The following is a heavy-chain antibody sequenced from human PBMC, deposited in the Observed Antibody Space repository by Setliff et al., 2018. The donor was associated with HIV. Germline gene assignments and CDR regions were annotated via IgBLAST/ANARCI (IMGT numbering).Heavy chain of an antibody. V-gene: IGHV3-23*01. CDR2: ISDGGGGT. J-gene: IGHJ3*02. Sequence: GGSLRLSCAASGFTFNNYAMIWVRQAPGKWLEWVSAISDGGGGTDYADSVKGRFTISRDHAKNSLYLQMNSLRAEDTAIYYCARDTAYFFDIWGQGTMVTVSS. CDR1: GFTFNNYA. D-gene: IGHD1-26*01. CDR3: ARDTAYFFDI.